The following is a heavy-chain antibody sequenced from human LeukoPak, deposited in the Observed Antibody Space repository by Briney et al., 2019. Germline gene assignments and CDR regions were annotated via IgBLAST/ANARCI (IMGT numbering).Heavy chain of an antibody. Sequence: SVKPSCKASGYTFTTYDINSGRQATGPRLKWMRGMNPNSGNTRYTQKFHGRVTMTRHTSISTAYIALSSLISEDTAVYYCESGYRLLIWGRGTLVSVSS. CDR1: GYTFTTYD. CDR2: MNPNSGNT. V-gene: IGHV1-8*01. D-gene: IGHD2-8*01. CDR3: ESGYRLLI. J-gene: IGHJ4*02.